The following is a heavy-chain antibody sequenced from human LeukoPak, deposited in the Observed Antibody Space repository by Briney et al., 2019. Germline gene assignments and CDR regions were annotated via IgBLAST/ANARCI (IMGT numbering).Heavy chain of an antibody. CDR1: GYSISSGYY. CDR3: ARDRPALTGYYNPPYDAFDI. D-gene: IGHD3-9*01. Sequence: KPSETLSLTCTVSGYSISSGYYWGWIRQPPGKGLEWIGEINHSGGTNYNPSLKSRVTISVDTSKNQFSLKLSSVTAADTAVYYCARDRPALTGYYNPPYDAFDIWGQGTMVPVSS. J-gene: IGHJ3*02. V-gene: IGHV4-38-2*02. CDR2: INHSGGT.